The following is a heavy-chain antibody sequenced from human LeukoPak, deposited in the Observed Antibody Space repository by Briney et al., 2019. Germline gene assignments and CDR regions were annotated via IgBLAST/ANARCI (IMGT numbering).Heavy chain of an antibody. CDR1: GYTFADYY. D-gene: IGHD5-18*01. CDR3: ARGYSYNNHAFDI. V-gene: IGHV1-2*02. CDR2: INPHSDVT. Sequence: ASVKVSCKASGYTFADYYLHWVRQAPGQGLEWLGRINPHSDVTNFAQKYQGRVTLTRDTSISTAYMELSRLRSDDTAVYYCARGYSYNNHAFDIWGQGTMVTVSS. J-gene: IGHJ3*02.